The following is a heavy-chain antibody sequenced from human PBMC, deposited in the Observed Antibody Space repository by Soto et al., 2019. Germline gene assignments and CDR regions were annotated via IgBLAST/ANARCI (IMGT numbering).Heavy chain of an antibody. Sequence: ASVKVSCKASGYTFTSNGINWVRQAPGQGLEWMGWISGYNGNTNNAQKFQGRVTMTTDTSTNTAYLELRSLRSDDTAVYYCARDLITRDAFDIWGQGTMVTVSS. D-gene: IGHD3-16*01. CDR1: GYTFTSNG. CDR3: ARDLITRDAFDI. V-gene: IGHV1-18*04. CDR2: ISGYNGNT. J-gene: IGHJ3*02.